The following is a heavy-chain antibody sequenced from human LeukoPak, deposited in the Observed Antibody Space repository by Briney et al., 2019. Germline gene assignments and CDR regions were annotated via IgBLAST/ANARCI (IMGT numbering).Heavy chain of an antibody. CDR2: IIPILGIA. V-gene: IGHV1-69*04. CDR3: ARELGRGLCTLDY. Sequence: VASVKVSCKASGGTFSSYAISWVRQAPGQGLEWMGRIIPILGIASYAQKFQGRVTITADKSTSTAYMELSSLRSEDTAVYYCARELGRGLCTLDYWGQGTLVTVSS. CDR1: GGTFSSYA. J-gene: IGHJ4*02. D-gene: IGHD3-16*01.